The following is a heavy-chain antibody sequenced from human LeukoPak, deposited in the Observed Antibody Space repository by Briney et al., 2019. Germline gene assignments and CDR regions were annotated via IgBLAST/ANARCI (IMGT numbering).Heavy chain of an antibody. CDR1: GGSISSSDW. J-gene: IGHJ3*01. CDR3: ARDASLQMGAFDV. CDR2: IYHSGST. V-gene: IGHV4-4*02. D-gene: IGHD1-1*01. Sequence: PSETLSLTCAVSGGSISSSDWWTWVRQPPGGGLEWIGEIYHSGSTKYNPSLKSRVTISVDKSKNPFSLKVSSVTAADTAVYYFARDASLQMGAFDVWGQGTMVTVSS.